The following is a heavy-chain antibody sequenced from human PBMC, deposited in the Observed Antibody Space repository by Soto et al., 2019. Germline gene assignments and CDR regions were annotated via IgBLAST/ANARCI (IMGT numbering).Heavy chain of an antibody. CDR2: VKRKSDCDTT. J-gene: IGHJ4*02. CDR3: VAGSPFEY. V-gene: IGHV3-15*05. Sequence: SWVRQAPGKCLEWVGLVKRKSDCDTTDCAAPVTGRFTSSRKDSKPTVYLQMNSLKMENTAIYYSVAGSPFEYGRQRKLVTVSS. D-gene: IGHD1-26*01.